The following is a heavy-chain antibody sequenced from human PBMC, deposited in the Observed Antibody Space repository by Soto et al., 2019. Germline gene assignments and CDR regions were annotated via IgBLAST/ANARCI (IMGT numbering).Heavy chain of an antibody. Sequence: VGSPRLSCAASGFTFNAYTMHWVRQAPGKGLEWVSLISWDGGITYYGDSVKGRFTVSRDNSDNSLYLQMTSLRSDDTAFYYCAKDSYDILTGQKRYFDSWGQGTLVTVSS. CDR2: ISWDGGIT. V-gene: IGHV3-43*01. CDR1: GFTFNAYT. D-gene: IGHD3-9*01. CDR3: AKDSYDILTGQKRYFDS. J-gene: IGHJ4*02.